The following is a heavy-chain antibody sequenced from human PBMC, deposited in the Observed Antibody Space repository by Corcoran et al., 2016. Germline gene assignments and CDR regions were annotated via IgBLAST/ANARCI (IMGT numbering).Heavy chain of an antibody. J-gene: IGHJ4*02. CDR2: IYSGGNT. Sequence: EVQLVESGGGLIQPGGSLRLSCAASGFTVSSDFMSWVRQAPGEGLEWVSVIYSGGNTYYADSVKGRFTISRDHSKNTLYLQMNSLRAEDTAVYYCALGGGNGYMDYWGQGILVTVSS. D-gene: IGHD5-18*01. CDR3: ALGGGNGYMDY. CDR1: GFTVSSDF. V-gene: IGHV3-53*01.